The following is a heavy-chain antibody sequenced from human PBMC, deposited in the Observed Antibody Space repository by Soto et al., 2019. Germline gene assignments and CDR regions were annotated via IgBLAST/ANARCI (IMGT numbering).Heavy chain of an antibody. CDR1: GYIFTSYW. J-gene: IGHJ5*02. Sequence: GESLKIAGRTSGYIFTSYWIAWVRQMPGKGLEWMGIIFPSDSDTRYSPSFQGQVTISADRSTSTVFLQWASLKASDTAVYFCARKDKSGYFNWFDPWGQGTLVTVSS. CDR2: IFPSDSDT. CDR3: ARKDKSGYFNWFDP. D-gene: IGHD3-22*01. V-gene: IGHV5-51*01.